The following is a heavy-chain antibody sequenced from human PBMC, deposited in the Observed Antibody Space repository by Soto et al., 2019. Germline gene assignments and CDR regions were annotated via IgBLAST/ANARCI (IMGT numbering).Heavy chain of an antibody. D-gene: IGHD3-10*01. CDR1: GGTFSSYA. Sequence: SVKVSCKASGGTFSSYAISWVRQAPGQGLEWMGGIIPIFGTANYAQKFQGRVTLTADESTSTAYMELSSLRSEDTAVYYCARDIVVRGVITSYFDYWGQGTLVTVSS. V-gene: IGHV1-69*13. J-gene: IGHJ4*02. CDR2: IIPIFGTA. CDR3: ARDIVVRGVITSYFDY.